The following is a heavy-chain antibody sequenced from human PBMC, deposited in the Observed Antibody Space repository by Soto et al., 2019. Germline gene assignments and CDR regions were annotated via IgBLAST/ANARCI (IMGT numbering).Heavy chain of an antibody. D-gene: IGHD5-12*01. Sequence: SETLSLTCNVSGRSMISYYWSWIRQPAGKGPEWIGRIYTGGNTNYNPSLKSRVIMSVDPSRKHFSLNLTSVTAADTASYFCARARRLEKWLDPWGKGIQVTVS. CDR1: GRSMISYY. J-gene: IGHJ5*02. V-gene: IGHV4-4*07. CDR2: IYTGGNT. CDR3: ARARRLEKWLDP.